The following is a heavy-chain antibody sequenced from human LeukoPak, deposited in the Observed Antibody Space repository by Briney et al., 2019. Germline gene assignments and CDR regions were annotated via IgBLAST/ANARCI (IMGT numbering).Heavy chain of an antibody. CDR3: ARVGNIVVGDYYYMDV. Sequence: SETLSLTCSVSGGSISSYYWSWIRQPPGKGLEWIGYINYSGSTKYSPSLKSRVTISVDTSKNQFSLKLSSVSAADTAVYYCARVGNIVVGDYYYMDVWGKGTTVTVSS. J-gene: IGHJ6*03. D-gene: IGHD2-2*01. V-gene: IGHV4-59*01. CDR2: INYSGST. CDR1: GGSISSYY.